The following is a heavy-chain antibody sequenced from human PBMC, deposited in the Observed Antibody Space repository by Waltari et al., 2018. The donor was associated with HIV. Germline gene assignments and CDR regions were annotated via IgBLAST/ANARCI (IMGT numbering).Heavy chain of an antibody. CDR1: GYTFTSCD. J-gene: IGHJ4*02. D-gene: IGHD2-15*01. Sequence: QVQLVQSGAEVRKPGASVKVSCKASGYTFTSCDVNWVRQAPGQGLEWMGWGNPDSGNTGYAKNCQGRVTMARNTAISTAYMELSGLRSEDTAVYYCARGAPGHYCSGGSCPYFDYWGQGSLVTVSS. CDR2: GNPDSGNT. V-gene: IGHV1-8*02. CDR3: ARGAPGHYCSGGSCPYFDY.